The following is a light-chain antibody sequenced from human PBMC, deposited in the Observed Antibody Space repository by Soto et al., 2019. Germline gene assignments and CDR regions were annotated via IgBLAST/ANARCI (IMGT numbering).Light chain of an antibody. CDR1: LSIATY. CDR3: QQYNNWPPIT. J-gene: IGKJ5*01. V-gene: IGKV1-39*01. CDR2: GAS. Sequence: DIQMTQSPSSLSASVGDRVTITCRASLSIATYLNWYQQKPGKAPKLLIYGASTLQSGVPSRFSGSGSVTKFTLTISSLQPDDFAVYYCQQYNNWPPITFGQGTRLEIK.